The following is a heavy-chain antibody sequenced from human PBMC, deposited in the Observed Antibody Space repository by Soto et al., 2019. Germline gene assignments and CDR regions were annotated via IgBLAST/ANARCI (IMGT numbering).Heavy chain of an antibody. CDR2: IYSGGST. CDR3: ARLAYYYGSGSYDDAFDI. V-gene: IGHV3-53*04. D-gene: IGHD3-10*01. CDR1: GFTVSSNY. J-gene: IGHJ3*02. Sequence: HPGGSLRLSCAASGFTVSSNYMSWVRQAPGKGLEWVSVIYSGGSTYYADSVKGRFTISRHNSKNTLYLQMNSLRAEDTAVYYCARLAYYYGSGSYDDAFDIWGQGTMVTVSS.